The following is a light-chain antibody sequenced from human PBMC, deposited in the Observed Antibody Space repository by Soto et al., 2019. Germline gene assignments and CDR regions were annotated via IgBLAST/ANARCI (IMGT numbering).Light chain of an antibody. CDR1: QSVSSY. J-gene: IGKJ1*01. CDR3: QQRSNWWT. V-gene: IGKV3-11*01. Sequence: EIVLTQSPATLSLSPGERATLSCRASQSVSSYLAWYQQKPGQAPRLLSYDASNRATGIPARFSGSGSGTDFPLTISSLEPEDFAVYYCQQRSNWWTFGQGTKVEIK. CDR2: DAS.